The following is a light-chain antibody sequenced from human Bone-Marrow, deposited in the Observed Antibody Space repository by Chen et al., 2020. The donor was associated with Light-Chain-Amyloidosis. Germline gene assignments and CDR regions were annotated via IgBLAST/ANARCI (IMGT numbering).Light chain of an antibody. Sequence: SYELTQPPSVSVSPGQTARITCSGDDLPTKYAYWYQQKPGQAPVLVIHRDTERPSGISERFSGSRSGTTATWTSSGGQAEDEADYRCQSADSSGTYEVIFGGGTKLTVL. J-gene: IGLJ2*01. V-gene: IGLV3-25*03. CDR1: DLPTKY. CDR2: RDT. CDR3: QSADSSGTYEVI.